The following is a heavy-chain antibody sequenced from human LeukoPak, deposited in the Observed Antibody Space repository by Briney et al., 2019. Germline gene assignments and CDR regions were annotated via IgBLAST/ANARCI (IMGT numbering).Heavy chain of an antibody. CDR3: AKEGGAGYGYGMDV. CDR2: IGGNT. Sequence: GGSLRLSCAASGFTFSSYAMTWVRQAPGKGLEWVSSIGGNTYYTDSVKGRFTISRDNSKNTLYLQMGSLRAGDTALYYCAKEGGAGYGYGMDVWGQGTTVTVSS. J-gene: IGHJ6*02. D-gene: IGHD5-18*01. V-gene: IGHV3-23*01. CDR1: GFTFSSYA.